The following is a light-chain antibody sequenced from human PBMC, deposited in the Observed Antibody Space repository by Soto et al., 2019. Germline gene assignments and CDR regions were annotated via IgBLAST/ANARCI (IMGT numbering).Light chain of an antibody. J-gene: IGKJ4*01. V-gene: IGKV3-20*01. Sequence: EFVLTQSPGTLSLSPGERATLSCRASQTVKNNYLAWYQQKPGEAPRLLIYDASSMATGIQDRFRGGGSGTDFTLTISRLEPEDFAVYYCQQFSSYPLTFGGGTKVDIK. CDR2: DAS. CDR1: QTVKNNY. CDR3: QQFSSYPLT.